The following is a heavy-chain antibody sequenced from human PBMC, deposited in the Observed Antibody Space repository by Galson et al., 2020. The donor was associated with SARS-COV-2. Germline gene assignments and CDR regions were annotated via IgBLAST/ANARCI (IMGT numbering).Heavy chain of an antibody. D-gene: IGHD2-2*01. CDR3: AKDIVVVPAAMSYGMDV. CDR1: GFTFSSYA. V-gene: IGHV3-23*01. Sequence: GGSLRLSCAASGFTFSSYAMSWVRQAPGKGLEWVSAISGSGGSTYYADSVKGRFTISRDNSKNTLYLQMTSLRAEDTAVYYCAKDIVVVPAAMSYGMDVWGQGTTVTVSS. CDR2: ISGSGGST. J-gene: IGHJ6*02.